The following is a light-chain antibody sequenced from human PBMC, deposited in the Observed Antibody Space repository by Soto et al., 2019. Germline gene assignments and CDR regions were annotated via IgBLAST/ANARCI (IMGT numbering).Light chain of an antibody. CDR3: QQRSTWPPEFT. CDR2: DTF. J-gene: IGKJ3*01. Sequence: EIVLTQSPATLSLSPGERATLSCRASQSGGSHLTWYKQKPAQPPRLLIYDTFHRATGIPDRFSGRGSGTDFTLTISSLAPEDFAVYYCQQRSTWPPEFTFGPGTKVDIK. CDR1: QSGGSH. V-gene: IGKV3-11*01.